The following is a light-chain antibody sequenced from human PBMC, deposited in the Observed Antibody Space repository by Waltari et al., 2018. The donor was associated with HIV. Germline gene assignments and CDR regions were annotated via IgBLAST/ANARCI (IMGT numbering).Light chain of an antibody. CDR3: MQATQFPLT. J-gene: IGKJ5*01. Sequence: EIVLTQNPTSATVIIGQPASISCRSSHSLVHSDGNIYLSWLQQRPGQPPRLLIYKASTRCPGVPDRFSGSGTGRDFTLKITRVEVEDVATYYCMQATQFPLTVGQGTRLEIK. CDR2: KAS. V-gene: IGKV2-24*01. CDR1: HSLVHSDGNIY.